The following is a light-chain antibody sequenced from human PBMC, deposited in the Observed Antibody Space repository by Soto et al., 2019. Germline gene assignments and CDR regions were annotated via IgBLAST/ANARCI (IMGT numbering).Light chain of an antibody. Sequence: EIVMTQSPATLSVSPGERATLSCRASQSVSSYLAWYQQKPGQAPRLLIYDASTRATGFPARFSGSGSGTEFNLTISSLQSEDFGVYYCQQYNNWPRATFGGGTKVDIK. V-gene: IGKV3-15*01. CDR1: QSVSSY. CDR2: DAS. CDR3: QQYNNWPRAT. J-gene: IGKJ4*01.